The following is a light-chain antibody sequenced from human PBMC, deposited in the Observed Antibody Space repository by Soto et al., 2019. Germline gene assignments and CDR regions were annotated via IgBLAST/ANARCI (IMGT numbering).Light chain of an antibody. J-gene: IGKJ2*01. CDR3: QQYYTTPYP. CDR1: QSVLYSSNNKDY. V-gene: IGKV4-1*01. CDR2: WAS. Sequence: DIVMTQSPDSLAVSLGERATINCKSSQSVLYSSNNKDYLAWYQQKPGQPPKLLIYWASTRESGVPDRFSGSGSGTDFTLTIGSLQAEDVAVYYCQQYYTTPYPFGQGTKLEIK.